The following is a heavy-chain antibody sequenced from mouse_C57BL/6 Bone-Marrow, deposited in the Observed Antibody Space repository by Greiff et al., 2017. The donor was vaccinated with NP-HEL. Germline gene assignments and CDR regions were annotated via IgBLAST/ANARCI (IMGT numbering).Heavy chain of an antibody. D-gene: IGHD2-12*01. J-gene: IGHJ4*01. CDR2: IYPGDGDT. V-gene: IGHV1-82*01. Sequence: QVQLQQSGPELVKPGASVKISCKASGYAFSSSWMHWVKQRPGKGLEWIGRIYPGDGDTNYNGKFKGKATLTADKSSSTAYMQLSSLTSEDSAVYFCAREYDGYAMDYWGQGTSVTVSS. CDR3: AREYDGYAMDY. CDR1: GYAFSSSW.